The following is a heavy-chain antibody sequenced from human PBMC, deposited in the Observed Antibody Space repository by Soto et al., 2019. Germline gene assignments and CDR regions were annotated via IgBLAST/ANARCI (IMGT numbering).Heavy chain of an antibody. Sequence: SETLSLTCAVYGGSFSGYYWSWIRQPPGKGLEWIGEINHSGSTNYNPSLKSRVTISVDTSKNQFSLKLSSVTAADTAVYCCARGLLRYFDERFDPWGQGTLVTVS. CDR2: INHSGST. D-gene: IGHD3-9*01. CDR1: GGSFSGYY. CDR3: ARGLLRYFDERFDP. J-gene: IGHJ5*02. V-gene: IGHV4-34*01.